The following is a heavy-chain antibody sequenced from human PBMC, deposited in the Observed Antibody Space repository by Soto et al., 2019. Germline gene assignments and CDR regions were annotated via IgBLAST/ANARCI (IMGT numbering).Heavy chain of an antibody. J-gene: IGHJ4*02. CDR3: ARCSLDYYDSSGYPDY. D-gene: IGHD3-22*01. Sequence: ASVKVSCKASGYTFTSYGISWVRQAPGQGLEWMGWISAYNGNTNYAQKLQGRVTMTTDTSTSTAYMELRSLRSDDTAVYYCARCSLDYYDSSGYPDYWGQGTLVTVSS. CDR1: GYTFTSYG. V-gene: IGHV1-18*01. CDR2: ISAYNGNT.